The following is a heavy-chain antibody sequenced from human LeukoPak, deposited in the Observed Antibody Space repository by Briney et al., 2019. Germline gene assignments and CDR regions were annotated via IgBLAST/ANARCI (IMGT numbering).Heavy chain of an antibody. CDR2: ISLSGLT. V-gene: IGHV4-4*02. D-gene: IGHD1-26*01. CDR3: SRESGAFSPFTY. J-gene: IGHJ4*02. CDR1: GGSTSSTNW. Sequence: PSGTLSLTCGVSGGSTSSTNWWSGVRQPPGEGLEWIGEISLSGLTNYNPSLKSRVTMSPDTSKNPLSLNLTSVTAADTAVYYCSRESGAFSPFTYWGQGTLVTVSS.